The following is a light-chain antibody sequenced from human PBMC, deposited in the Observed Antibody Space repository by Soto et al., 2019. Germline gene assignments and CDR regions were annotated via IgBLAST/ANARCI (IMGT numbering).Light chain of an antibody. CDR2: TTN. CDR1: SSNIGTSS. Sequence: QSVLTXPHSASGTPGQRVTASCSGSSSNIGTSSVHWFQQLPGTAPKLLISTTNQRPSGVPERFSGSKSGTSASLAISGLQSEDEADYYCAAWDDSLNGHVFGTGTKVTVL. J-gene: IGLJ1*01. CDR3: AAWDDSLNGHV. V-gene: IGLV1-44*01.